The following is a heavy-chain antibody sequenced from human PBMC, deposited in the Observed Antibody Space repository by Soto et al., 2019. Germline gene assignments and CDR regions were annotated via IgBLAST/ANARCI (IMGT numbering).Heavy chain of an antibody. D-gene: IGHD1-26*01. V-gene: IGHV4-39*02. Sequence: SSETLSLTCTVSGGSISSSSYYWGWIRQPPGKGLEWIGSIYYSGSTYYNPSLKSRVTISVDTSKNQFSLKLSSVAAADTAVYYCARGVVGATSVDYWGQGTLVTVSS. CDR2: IYYSGST. J-gene: IGHJ4*02. CDR1: GGSISSSSYY. CDR3: ARGVVGATSVDY.